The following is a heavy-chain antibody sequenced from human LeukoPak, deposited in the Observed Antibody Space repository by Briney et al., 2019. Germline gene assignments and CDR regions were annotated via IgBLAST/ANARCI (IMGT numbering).Heavy chain of an antibody. V-gene: IGHV4-39*01. J-gene: IGHJ6*03. CDR3: ARCAVKMATILYYYYYYMDV. Sequence: PSETLSLTCTVSGGSISSSSYYWGWIRQPPGKGLEWIGSIYYSGSTYYNPSLKSRVTISVDTSKNQFSLKLSSVTAADTAVYYCARCAVKMATILYYYYYYMDVWGKGTTVTVSS. CDR1: GGSISSSSYY. CDR2: IYYSGST. D-gene: IGHD5-24*01.